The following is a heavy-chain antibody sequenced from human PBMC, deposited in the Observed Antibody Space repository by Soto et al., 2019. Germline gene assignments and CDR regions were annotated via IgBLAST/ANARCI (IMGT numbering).Heavy chain of an antibody. CDR1: GGSFSGDY. CDR3: ARQGDSTMAIFDY. CDR2: INGRGST. V-gene: IGHV4-34*01. D-gene: IGHD5-18*01. J-gene: IGHJ4*02. Sequence: SETLSLTCAVYGGSFSGDYWSWIRQPPGKGLEWIGEINGRGSTKYNPSLKSRVTMSVDPSKNQFSLKLTSVTAADTAVYYCARQGDSTMAIFDYWGQGGLVTVSS.